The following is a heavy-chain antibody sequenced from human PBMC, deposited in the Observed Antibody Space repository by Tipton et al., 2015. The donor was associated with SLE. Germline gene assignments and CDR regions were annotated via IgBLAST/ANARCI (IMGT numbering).Heavy chain of an antibody. J-gene: IGHJ4*02. Sequence: TLSLTCTVSGGSISSYYWSWIRQPPGKGLEWIGYIYYSGSTNYNPSLKSRVTISVDTSKNQFSLKLSSVTAADTAVYYCASGRAVAGGDYVDYWGQGTLVPVSS. D-gene: IGHD6-19*01. CDR3: ASGRAVAGGDYVDY. CDR1: GGSISSYY. V-gene: IGHV4-59*01. CDR2: IYYSGST.